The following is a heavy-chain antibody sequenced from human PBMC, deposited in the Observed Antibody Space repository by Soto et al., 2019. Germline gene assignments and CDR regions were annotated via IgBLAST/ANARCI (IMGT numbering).Heavy chain of an antibody. Sequence: QVQLQESGPGLVKPSETLSLNCTVSDGSISSYSWSWIRQFPGKGLEWIACLHYSGSTNYNPSLKSRVPISVDTSKNQFSLKLTSVTAADTAVYYCASLLTLVRGYVMDVWGQGTTVTVSS. CDR1: DGSISSYS. J-gene: IGHJ6*02. V-gene: IGHV4-59*01. D-gene: IGHD3-10*01. CDR3: ASLLTLVRGYVMDV. CDR2: LHYSGST.